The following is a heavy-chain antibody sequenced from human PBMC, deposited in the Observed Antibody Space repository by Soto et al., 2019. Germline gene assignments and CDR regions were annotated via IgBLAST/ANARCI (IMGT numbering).Heavy chain of an antibody. V-gene: IGHV4-61*01. J-gene: IGHJ6*02. D-gene: IGHD4-17*01. CDR3: ARVTTVTSYYYYAMDV. CDR1: GGSVSSGSYY. CDR2: IYYSGST. Sequence: SETLSLTCIVSGGSVSSGSYYWSWIRQPPGKGLEWIGYIYYSGSTNYNPSLKSRVTISIDTSKNQFSLNLNSVTAADTAVYYCARVTTVTSYYYYAMDVWGQGTTVTVSS.